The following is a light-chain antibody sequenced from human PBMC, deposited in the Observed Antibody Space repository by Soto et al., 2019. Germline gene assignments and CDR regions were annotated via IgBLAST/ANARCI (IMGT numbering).Light chain of an antibody. CDR3: QQYNKWPYT. Sequence: EIVMTQSPSTLSVSPGGSATLSCRASQHVSNNFAWYRQKPGQAPTLLIYRASTMATGIPATFIGSGSGTEFTLTISSLQSEDFAFYYCQQYNKWPYTFGQGTKLEI. J-gene: IGKJ2*01. V-gene: IGKV3-15*01. CDR1: QHVSNN. CDR2: RAS.